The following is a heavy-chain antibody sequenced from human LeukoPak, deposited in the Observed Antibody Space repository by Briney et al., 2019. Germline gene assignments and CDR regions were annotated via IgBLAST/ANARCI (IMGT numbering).Heavy chain of an antibody. V-gene: IGHV4-59*08. Sequence: SETLSLTCTVSGGSISPYYWSWLRQPPGKGLEWIGQIYYTGSTSYNPSLKSRGTISVDTSNNHLSLKLSSLTAADTAVYYCARHAREYYYGKDVWGQGTTVTVSS. CDR1: GGSISPYY. D-gene: IGHD3-10*01. CDR2: IYYTGST. J-gene: IGHJ6*02. CDR3: ARHAREYYYGKDV.